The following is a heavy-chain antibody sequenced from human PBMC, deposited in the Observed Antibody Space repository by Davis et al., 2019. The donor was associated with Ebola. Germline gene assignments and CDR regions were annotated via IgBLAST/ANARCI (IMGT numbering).Heavy chain of an antibody. Sequence: GESLKISCAASGLSFNIYAMSWVRQAPGGGLEWVSGISASGADIKYADSVRGRFSISRDDSKSTLYLQMDSLRAEDTAVFYCAEGGTNNFLGANWGQGTLVTVSS. CDR3: AEGGTNNFLGAN. V-gene: IGHV3-23*01. CDR2: ISASGADI. J-gene: IGHJ4*02. CDR1: GLSFNIYA. D-gene: IGHD2-8*01.